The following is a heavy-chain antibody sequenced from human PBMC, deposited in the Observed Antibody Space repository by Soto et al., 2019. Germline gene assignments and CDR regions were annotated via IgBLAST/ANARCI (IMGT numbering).Heavy chain of an antibody. J-gene: IGHJ4*02. CDR3: ARKAITIFGVVNGYFDY. CDR1: SGSISSSNW. CDR2: IYHSGST. V-gene: IGHV4-4*02. Sequence: QVQLQESGPGLVKPSGTLSLTCAVSSGSISSSNWWSWVRQPPGKGLEWIGEIYHSGSTNYNPSLQSRVTISVDKSKNQFSLKLSSVSAADTAVYYCARKAITIFGVVNGYFDYWGQGTLVTVSS. D-gene: IGHD3-3*01.